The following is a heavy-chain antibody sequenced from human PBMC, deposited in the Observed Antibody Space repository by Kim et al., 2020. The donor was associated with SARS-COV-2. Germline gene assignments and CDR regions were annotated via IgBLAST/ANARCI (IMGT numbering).Heavy chain of an antibody. J-gene: IGHJ6*02. CDR2: IIPIFGTA. CDR1: GGIFSNYA. Sequence: SVKVSCKASGGIFSNYAISWVRQAPGQGLEWMGGIIPIFGTANYAQKFQGRVTITADESTSTAYMELSSLRSEDTAVYYCARTGVPATNEWGLYSYYYVLDVWGQGTTVTVSS. D-gene: IGHD2-2*01. CDR3: ARTGVPATNEWGLYSYYYVLDV. V-gene: IGHV1-69*13.